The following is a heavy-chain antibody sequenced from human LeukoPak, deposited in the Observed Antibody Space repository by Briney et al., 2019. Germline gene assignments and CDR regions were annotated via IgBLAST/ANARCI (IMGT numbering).Heavy chain of an antibody. V-gene: IGHV3-74*01. Sequence: PGGSLRLSCAASGFTFSSYWMHWVRQAPGEGLVWVSRINSDGSSTLYADSVKGRFTISRDNAKNSLYLQMNSLRAEDTAVYYCATDERQQVVGHGFDIWGQGTMVTVSS. CDR3: ATDERQQVVGHGFDI. CDR1: GFTFSSYW. D-gene: IGHD6-13*01. J-gene: IGHJ3*02. CDR2: INSDGSST.